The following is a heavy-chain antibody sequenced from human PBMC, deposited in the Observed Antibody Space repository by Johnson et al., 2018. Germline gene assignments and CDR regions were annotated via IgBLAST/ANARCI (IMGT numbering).Heavy chain of an antibody. D-gene: IGHD1-26*01. CDR2: IYTSGST. V-gene: IGHV4-61*02. Sequence: QVQLQESGPGLVKPSQTLSLTCTVSGGSISSGSYYWSWIRQPAGKGLEWIGRIYTSGSTTYNPSLKSRPPISVDTSKNPFSLKLSSVTAADTAGYYCARSSPHLVGATWNYYYYMDVWGKGTTVTVSS. CDR1: GGSISSGSYY. J-gene: IGHJ6*03. CDR3: ARSSPHLVGATWNYYYYMDV.